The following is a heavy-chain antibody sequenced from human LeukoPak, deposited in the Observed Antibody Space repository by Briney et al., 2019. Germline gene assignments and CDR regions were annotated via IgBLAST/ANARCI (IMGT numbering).Heavy chain of an antibody. CDR1: GFTFSDYW. CDR3: AKEHDYSNAAPEWGFDS. D-gene: IGHD3-3*01. J-gene: IGHJ4*02. V-gene: IGHV3-23*01. Sequence: GGSLRLSCAASGFTFSDYWISWVRQAPGRGLEWVSGISGSSSHTLDADSVRGRFTISRDNTRNTLYLHMNSLTAEDTALYYCAKEHDYSNAAPEWGFDSWGQGTLVTVSS. CDR2: ISGSSSHT.